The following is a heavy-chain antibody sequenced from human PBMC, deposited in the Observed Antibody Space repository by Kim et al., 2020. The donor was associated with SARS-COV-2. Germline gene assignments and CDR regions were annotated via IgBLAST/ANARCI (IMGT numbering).Heavy chain of an antibody. Sequence: TYYADSVKGRFTISRDNSKNTLYLQMNSLRAEDTAVYYCANEEWELPFDYWGQGTLVTVSS. CDR3: ANEEWELPFDY. D-gene: IGHD1-26*01. V-gene: IGHV3-23*01. CDR2: T. J-gene: IGHJ4*02.